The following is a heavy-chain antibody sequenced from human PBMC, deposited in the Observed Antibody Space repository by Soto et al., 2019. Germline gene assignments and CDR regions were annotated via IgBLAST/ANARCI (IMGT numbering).Heavy chain of an antibody. CDR2: IWYDGSNK. CDR3: ARETPYCSGGSCYSRHYYYGMDV. D-gene: IGHD2-15*01. J-gene: IGHJ6*02. Sequence: QVQLVESGGGVVQPGRSLRLSCAASGFTFSSYGMHWVRQAPGKGLEWVAVIWYDGSNKYYADSVKGRFTISRDNSKNTLYLQMNSLRAEDTAGYYCARETPYCSGGSCYSRHYYYGMDVWGQGTTVTVSS. V-gene: IGHV3-33*01. CDR1: GFTFSSYG.